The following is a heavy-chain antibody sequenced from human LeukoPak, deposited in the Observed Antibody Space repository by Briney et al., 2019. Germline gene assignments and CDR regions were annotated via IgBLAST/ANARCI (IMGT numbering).Heavy chain of an antibody. CDR2: ISGSGGST. J-gene: IGHJ4*02. CDR1: GFTFSSYA. V-gene: IGHV3-23*01. Sequence: GGSLRLSCAASGFTFSSYAMSWVRQAPGKGLEWVSAISGSGGSTYYADSVKGRFTISRDNSKNTLYLQMNSLRAEDAAVYYCAKAVAAADYFDYWGQGTLVTVSS. D-gene: IGHD6-13*01. CDR3: AKAVAAADYFDY.